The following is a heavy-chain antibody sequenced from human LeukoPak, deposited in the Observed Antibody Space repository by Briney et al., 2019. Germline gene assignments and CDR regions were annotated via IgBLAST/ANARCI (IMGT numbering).Heavy chain of an antibody. Sequence: PGGSLRLSCAASGFTFSDYYMSWIRQAPGKGLEWVSYISSSGSTIYYADSVKGRFTISRDNAKNSLYLQMNSLRAEDTAVYYCAKRPYTNTGGWFDPWGQGTLVTVSS. CDR2: ISSSGSTI. CDR1: GFTFSDYY. D-gene: IGHD1-14*01. CDR3: AKRPYTNTGGWFDP. V-gene: IGHV3-11*01. J-gene: IGHJ5*02.